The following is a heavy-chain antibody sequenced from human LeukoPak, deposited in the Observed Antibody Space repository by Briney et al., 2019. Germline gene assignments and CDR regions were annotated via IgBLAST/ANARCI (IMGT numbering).Heavy chain of an antibody. CDR3: AIALAAAAPTYFDY. J-gene: IGHJ4*02. D-gene: IGHD6-13*01. V-gene: IGHV1-18*01. Sequence: ASVKVSCKASGYTFTSYGISWVRQAPGQGLEWMGWISAYNGNTNYAQKLQGRVTMTTDTSTSTAYMELRSLRSDDTAVYYCAIALAAAAPTYFDYWGQGTLVTVFS. CDR2: ISAYNGNT. CDR1: GYTFTSYG.